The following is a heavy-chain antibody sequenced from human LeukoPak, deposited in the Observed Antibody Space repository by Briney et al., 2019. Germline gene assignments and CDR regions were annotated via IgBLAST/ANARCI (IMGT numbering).Heavy chain of an antibody. CDR1: GGSISSSSYY. J-gene: IGHJ4*02. D-gene: IGHD6-6*01. V-gene: IGHV4-39*01. CDR2: IYYSGST. CDR3: ARRGMGSSSSY. Sequence: PETLSLTCTVSGGSISSSSYYWGWIRQPPGKGLEWIGSIYYSGSTYYNPSLKSRVTISVDTSKNQFSLKLSSVTAADTAVYYCARRGMGSSSSYWGQGTLVTVSS.